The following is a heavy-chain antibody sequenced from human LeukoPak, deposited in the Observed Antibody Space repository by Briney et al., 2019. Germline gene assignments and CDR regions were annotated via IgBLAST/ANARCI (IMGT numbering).Heavy chain of an antibody. CDR2: ISGYNGHT. Sequence: GASVKVSCKASGYTFTSYGISWVRQAPGQGLEWMGWISGYNGHTNYVQNLQGRVTMTTDTSTSTAYMELRSLRSDDTAVYYCARCGIIVGGVARPFGACFDYWGQGTLVTVSS. CDR3: ARCGIIVGGVARPFGACFDY. CDR1: GYTFTSYG. J-gene: IGHJ4*02. V-gene: IGHV1-18*01. D-gene: IGHD6-6*01.